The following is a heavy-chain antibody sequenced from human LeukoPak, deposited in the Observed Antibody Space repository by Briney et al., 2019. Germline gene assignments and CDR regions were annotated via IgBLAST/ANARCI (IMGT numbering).Heavy chain of an antibody. Sequence: ASVKVSCKASGGTFSSYAISWVRQAPGQRLEWMGWINAGNGNTKYSQKFQGRVTITRDTSASTAYMELSSLRSEDTAVYYCARSMPGRGADNWFDPWGQGTLVSVSS. V-gene: IGHV1-3*01. CDR3: ARSMPGRGADNWFDP. J-gene: IGHJ5*02. CDR1: GGTFSSYA. D-gene: IGHD2/OR15-2a*01. CDR2: INAGNGNT.